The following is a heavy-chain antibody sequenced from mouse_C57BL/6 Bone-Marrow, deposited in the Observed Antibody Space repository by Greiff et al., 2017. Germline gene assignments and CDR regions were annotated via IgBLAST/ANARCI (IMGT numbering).Heavy chain of an antibody. V-gene: IGHV5-16*01. Sequence: EVQLVESEGGLVQPGSSMKLSCTASGFTFSDYYMAWVRQVPEKGLEWVANINYDGSSTYYLDSLKSRFIISRDNAKNILYLQMSSLKSEDTATYYCARGGAYYWYFDVWGTGTTVTVSS. CDR1: GFTFSDYY. CDR2: INYDGSST. J-gene: IGHJ1*03. D-gene: IGHD3-1*01. CDR3: ARGGAYYWYFDV.